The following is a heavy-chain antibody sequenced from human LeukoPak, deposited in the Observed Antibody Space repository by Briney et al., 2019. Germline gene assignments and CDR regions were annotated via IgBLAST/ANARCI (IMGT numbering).Heavy chain of an antibody. J-gene: IGHJ4*02. CDR1: GGSISSHF. V-gene: IGHV4-59*11. CDR3: TKATQWLAFDY. Sequence: PSETLSLTCTVSGGSISSHFWSWIRQPPGKGLEWIGNIYHSGTTNYNPSLKSGVTMSVDTSKNQLSLQLTSVTAADTAVYYCTKATQWLAFDYWGRGTLVTVSS. CDR2: IYHSGTT. D-gene: IGHD6-19*01.